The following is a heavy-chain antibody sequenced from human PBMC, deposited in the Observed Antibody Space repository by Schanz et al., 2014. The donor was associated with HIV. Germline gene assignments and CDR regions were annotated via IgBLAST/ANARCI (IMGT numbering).Heavy chain of an antibody. V-gene: IGHV3-30*18. J-gene: IGHJ4*02. D-gene: IGHD3-22*01. CDR2: ISYDGRNK. Sequence: QMQLVESGGGVVRPGRSLKLSCAASGFSFDNYGMHWVRQAPGKGLEWVAVISYDGRNKYFADSVKGRFTMSRDNSKNTLYLQMTTLRTEDTTVYYCAKPEYDSRGNSQSHFDSWGQGTLVTVSS. CDR1: GFSFDNYG. CDR3: AKPEYDSRGNSQSHFDS.